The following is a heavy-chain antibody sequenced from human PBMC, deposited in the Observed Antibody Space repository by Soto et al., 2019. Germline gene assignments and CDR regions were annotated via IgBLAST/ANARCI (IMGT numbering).Heavy chain of an antibody. CDR3: AISDSIHRGSYLTDY. Sequence: SETLSLTCTVSGGSISSSSYYWGWIRQPPGKGLEWIGSIYYSGSTYYNPSLKSRVTISVDTSKNQFSLKLSSVTAADTAVYYCAISDSIHRGSYLTDYWGQGTLVTVSS. J-gene: IGHJ4*02. CDR2: IYYSGST. CDR1: GGSISSSSYY. V-gene: IGHV4-39*01. D-gene: IGHD1-26*01.